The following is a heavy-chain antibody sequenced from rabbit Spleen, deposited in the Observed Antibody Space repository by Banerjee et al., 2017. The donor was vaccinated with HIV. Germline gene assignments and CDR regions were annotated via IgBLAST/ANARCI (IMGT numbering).Heavy chain of an antibody. Sequence: QSLEESGGGLVKPEGSLTLTCTASGFSFASSYYICWVRQAPGKGLEWIACIYGHSSGTTYYASWAKGRFTISKTSSTTVILEVTRLTAADTATYFCARNYVNAFDPWGPGTLVTVS. CDR1: GFSFASSYY. D-gene: IGHD1-1*01. CDR3: ARNYVNAFDP. J-gene: IGHJ2*01. CDR2: IYGHSSGTT. V-gene: IGHV1S40*01.